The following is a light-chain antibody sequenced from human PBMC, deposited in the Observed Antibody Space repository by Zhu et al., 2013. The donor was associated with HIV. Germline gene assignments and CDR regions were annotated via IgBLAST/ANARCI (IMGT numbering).Light chain of an antibody. Sequence: DIQMTQSPSTLSASVGDRVTITCRASQSISSWLAWYQQKPGTAPKLLIYKASTLESGVPSRFSGSGSGTEFTLTISSLQPDDFATYYCQHVNNNAAFGPGTKVDV. CDR2: KAS. CDR3: QHVNNNAA. V-gene: IGKV1-5*03. J-gene: IGKJ3*01. CDR1: QSISSW.